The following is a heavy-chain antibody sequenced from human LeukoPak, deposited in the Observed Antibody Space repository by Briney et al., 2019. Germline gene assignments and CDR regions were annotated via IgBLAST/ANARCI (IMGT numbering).Heavy chain of an antibody. J-gene: IGHJ4*02. CDR2: IYYSGST. Sequence: PSETLSLTCTVSGGSISSSSYQRGWIRQPPGKGLEWIGSIYYSGSTYYNPSLKSRVTVSVDTSKNQFSLKLSSVTAADTAVYYCARISIVVVPAYFDYWGQGTLVTVSS. CDR3: ARISIVVVPAYFDY. V-gene: IGHV4-39*01. CDR1: GGSISSSSYQ. D-gene: IGHD2-2*01.